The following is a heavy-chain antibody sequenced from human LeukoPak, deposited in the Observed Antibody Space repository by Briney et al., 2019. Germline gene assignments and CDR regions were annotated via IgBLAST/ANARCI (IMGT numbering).Heavy chain of an antibody. Sequence: GGSLRLSCAGSRFTFSSYAMSWVRQAPGKGLEWVSGISASSYTTYNADSVKGRFTISRDNSKNTLYLQMNSLRAEDTAVYYCARSDTVSTPSYTYWGQGTLVTVSS. V-gene: IGHV3-23*01. CDR3: ARSDTVSTPSYTY. CDR1: RFTFSSYA. J-gene: IGHJ4*02. D-gene: IGHD5/OR15-5a*01. CDR2: ISASSYTT.